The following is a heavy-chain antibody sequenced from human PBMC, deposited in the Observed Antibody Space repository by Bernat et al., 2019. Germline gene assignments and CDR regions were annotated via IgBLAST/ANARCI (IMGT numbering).Heavy chain of an antibody. CDR3: ARSTSTSAPYLDV. J-gene: IGHJ6*03. Sequence: QVQLVESGGGLVKPGGSLRLSCAASGFTFSDYYMSWIRQAPGKGLDGVSYISSSSSYPNYAHSVKGRFTISRNNAKNSLYLQMNSLSAEDTAVYYCARSTSTSAPYLDVWGKGTTVTVSS. V-gene: IGHV3-11*05. CDR2: ISSSSSYP. CDR1: GFTFSDYY.